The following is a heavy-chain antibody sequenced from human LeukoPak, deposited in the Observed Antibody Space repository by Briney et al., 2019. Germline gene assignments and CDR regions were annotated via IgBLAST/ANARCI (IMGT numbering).Heavy chain of an antibody. CDR3: ATILMSSSSWYGQFDY. D-gene: IGHD6-13*01. CDR2: FGPEDGET. CDR1: GYTLTELS. J-gene: IGHJ4*02. V-gene: IGHV1-24*01. Sequence: ASVKVSCKVSGYTLTELSMHWVRQAPGKGLEWMGGFGPEDGETIYAQKFQGRVTMTEDTSTDTAYMELSSLRSEDTAVYYCATILMSSSSWYGQFDYWGQGTLVTVSS.